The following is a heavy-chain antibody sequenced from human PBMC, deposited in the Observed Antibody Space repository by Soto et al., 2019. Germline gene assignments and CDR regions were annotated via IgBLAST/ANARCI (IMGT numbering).Heavy chain of an antibody. V-gene: IGHV3-30*18. J-gene: IGHJ4*02. Sequence: PGGSLRLSCAASGFTFSSYGMHWVRQAPGKGLEGVAVISYDGSNKYYADSVKGRFTISRDNSKNTLYLQMNSLRAEDTAVYYCAKFIGSLRYFDWPLGYWGQGSLVPVAS. CDR2: ISYDGSNK. CDR3: AKFIGSLRYFDWPLGY. CDR1: GFTFSSYG. D-gene: IGHD3-9*01.